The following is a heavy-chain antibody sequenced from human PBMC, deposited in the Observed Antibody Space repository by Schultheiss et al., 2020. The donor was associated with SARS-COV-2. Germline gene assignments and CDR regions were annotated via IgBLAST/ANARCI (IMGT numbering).Heavy chain of an antibody. Sequence: GESLKISCAASGFTFSSYAMSWVRQAPGKGLEWVSAISGSGGSTYYADSVKGRFTISRDNSKNTLYLQMNSLRAEDTAVYYCAKVSGIAATDYWGQGTLVTVSS. CDR1: GFTFSSYA. J-gene: IGHJ4*02. D-gene: IGHD3-10*01. CDR3: AKVSGIAATDY. CDR2: ISGSGGST. V-gene: IGHV3-23*01.